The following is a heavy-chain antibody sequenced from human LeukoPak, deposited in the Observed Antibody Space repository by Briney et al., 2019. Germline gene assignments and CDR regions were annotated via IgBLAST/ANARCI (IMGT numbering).Heavy chain of an antibody. CDR1: GFTFSSYL. J-gene: IGHJ4*02. CDR2: IKQDGSEK. V-gene: IGHV3-7*01. D-gene: IGHD5-18*01. Sequence: PGGSLRLSCAASGFTFSSYLMSWVRQAPGKGLERVANIKQDGSEKYYVDSVRGRFTISRDNAKNSLYLQLNSLRVEDTAVYYCARGYSYGSTGTYWGQGTLVTVSS. CDR3: ARGYSYGSTGTY.